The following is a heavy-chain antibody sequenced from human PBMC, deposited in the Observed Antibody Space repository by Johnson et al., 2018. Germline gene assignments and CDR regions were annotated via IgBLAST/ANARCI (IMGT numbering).Heavy chain of an antibody. CDR1: GGTFSSYT. CDR3: ARGVSSAAFGYYYYYALHV. D-gene: IGHD6-25*01. Sequence: QVQLVQSGAEVKKAGFSVNVPCKASGGTFSSYTINWVRQAPGQGREWMGRIIPMPGIANYAQKLQGRVTSTADGSTTPAYMELSSLRSDDTAVYYWARGVSSAAFGYYYYYALHVWGQGITVTVSS. J-gene: IGHJ6*02. V-gene: IGHV1-69*02. CDR2: IIPMPGIA.